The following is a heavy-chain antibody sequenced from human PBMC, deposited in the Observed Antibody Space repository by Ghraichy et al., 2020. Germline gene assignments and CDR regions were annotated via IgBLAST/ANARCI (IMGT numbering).Heavy chain of an antibody. CDR1: GGSVSSGSYY. J-gene: IGHJ5*02. V-gene: IGHV4-61*01. Sequence: SETLSLTCTVSGGSVSSGSYYWSWIRQPPGKGLEWIGYIYYSGSTNYNPSLKSRVTISVDTSKNQFSLKLSSVTAADTAVYYCARRRVHCSGGSCYYNWFDPWGQGTLVTVSS. CDR3: ARRRVHCSGGSCYYNWFDP. CDR2: IYYSGST. D-gene: IGHD2-15*01.